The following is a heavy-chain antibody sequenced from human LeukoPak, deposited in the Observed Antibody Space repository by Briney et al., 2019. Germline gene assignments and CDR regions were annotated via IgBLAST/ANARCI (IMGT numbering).Heavy chain of an antibody. V-gene: IGHV5-51*01. CDR3: ARSRYSYGQAFDY. J-gene: IGHJ4*01. CDR2: ISPGDSDT. Sequence: GESLKISCKGSGYIFTTYWIGWVRQMPGKGLEWMGIISPGDSDTRYSPSFQGLVTISADKSISTAYLQWSSLKASDTAMYYCARSRYSYGQAFDYWGQGTLVTVSS. CDR1: GYIFTTYW. D-gene: IGHD5-18*01.